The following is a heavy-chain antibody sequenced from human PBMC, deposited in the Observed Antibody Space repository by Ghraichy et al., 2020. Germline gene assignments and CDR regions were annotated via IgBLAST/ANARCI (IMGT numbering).Heavy chain of an antibody. Sequence: ASVNVSCKTSGYTFTNYGISWVRQAPGQGLEWMGWISAYNGYTDNAQKFQGRVTMTTDTSTNTAYMEMRDLRSDDTAVYYCARVLGYCFSTNCQLWFDPWGQGALVTVSS. V-gene: IGHV1-18*04. CDR3: ARVLGYCFSTNCQLWFDP. J-gene: IGHJ5*02. D-gene: IGHD2-2*01. CDR2: ISAYNGYT. CDR1: GYTFTNYG.